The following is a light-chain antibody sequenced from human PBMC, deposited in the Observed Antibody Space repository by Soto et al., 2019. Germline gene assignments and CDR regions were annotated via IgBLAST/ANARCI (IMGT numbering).Light chain of an antibody. Sequence: EVVMTQSPATLSVSPGERATLSCRASQSVSSNLAWYQQKAGQTPRILINGASTRATGIPARFSGSGSGTEFTLTISSLESEDVAVYYCQQYNDWPFTFGQGTRLEIK. V-gene: IGKV3-15*01. J-gene: IGKJ5*01. CDR1: QSVSSN. CDR2: GAS. CDR3: QQYNDWPFT.